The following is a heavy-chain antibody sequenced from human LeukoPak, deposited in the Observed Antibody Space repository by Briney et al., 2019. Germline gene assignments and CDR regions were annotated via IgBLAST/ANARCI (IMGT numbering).Heavy chain of an antibody. CDR3: AGVKIANFWSGYSNPYYFDY. D-gene: IGHD3-3*01. Sequence: SETLSLTCTVSGGSISSYYWSWIRQPPGKGLEWIGYIYYSGSTNYNPSLKSRVTISVDTSKNQFSLKLSSVTAADTAVYYCAGVKIANFWSGYSNPYYFDYWGQGTLVTVSS. CDR1: GGSISSYY. J-gene: IGHJ4*02. CDR2: IYYSGST. V-gene: IGHV4-59*01.